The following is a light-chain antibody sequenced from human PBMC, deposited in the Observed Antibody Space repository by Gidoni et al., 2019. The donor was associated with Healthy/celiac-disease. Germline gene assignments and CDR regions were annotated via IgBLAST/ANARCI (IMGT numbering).Light chain of an antibody. Sequence: QSVLTQPPSASGTHGQRVTISCSGSSSNIGSNYVYCYQQLPGTAPKLLIYRNNQRPSGVPDRFSGSKSGTSASLAISGLRSEDEADYYCAAWDDSLSGWVFGGGTKLTVL. V-gene: IGLV1-47*01. J-gene: IGLJ3*02. CDR3: AAWDDSLSGWV. CDR1: SSNIGSNY. CDR2: RNN.